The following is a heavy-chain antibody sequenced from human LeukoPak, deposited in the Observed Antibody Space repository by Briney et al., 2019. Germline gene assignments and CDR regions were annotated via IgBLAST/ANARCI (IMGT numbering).Heavy chain of an antibody. CDR3: ARDLAWGAFDY. J-gene: IGHJ4*02. CDR1: GSTFNSYG. D-gene: IGHD7-27*01. CDR2: ISSSSSYI. Sequence: GGSLRLSCATSGSTFNSYGMYWVRQAPAKGLEWVSSISSSSSYIYYADSVKGRFTISRDDSKNTLSLQMNSLRVEDTAVYYCARDLAWGAFDYWGQGTLVTVSS. V-gene: IGHV3-21*04.